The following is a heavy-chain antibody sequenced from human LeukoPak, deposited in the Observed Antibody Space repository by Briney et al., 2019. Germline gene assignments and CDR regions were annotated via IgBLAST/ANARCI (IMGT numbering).Heavy chain of an antibody. D-gene: IGHD3-22*01. V-gene: IGHV1-2*06. CDR2: INPNSGGT. CDR1: GYTFTGYY. CDR3: ARLPDYYDSSGYYSFDY. J-gene: IGHJ4*02. Sequence: ASVKVSCKASGYTFTGYYMHWVRQAPGQGLEWMGRINPNSGGTNYAQKFQGRVTMTRDTSISTAYMELRSLRSDDTAVYYCARLPDYYDSSGYYSFDYWGQGTLVTVSS.